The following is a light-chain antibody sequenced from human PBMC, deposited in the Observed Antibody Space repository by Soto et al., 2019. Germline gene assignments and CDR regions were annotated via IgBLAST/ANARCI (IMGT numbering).Light chain of an antibody. CDR3: QQNNDWPFT. CDR2: RAS. CDR1: QSVKSV. J-gene: IGKJ3*01. Sequence: EIVMTQSPATLSVSPGERATLSCRASQSVKSVLAWFQQKPGQAPRLLIYRASTRATGIPARFSGSGSGTEFTLTISSLQSEDLALYYCQQNNDWPFTFGPGTKVDIK. V-gene: IGKV3-15*01.